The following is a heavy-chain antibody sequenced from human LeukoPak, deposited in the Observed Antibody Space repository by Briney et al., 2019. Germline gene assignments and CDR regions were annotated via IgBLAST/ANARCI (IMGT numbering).Heavy chain of an antibody. CDR2: ISGGGGTT. Sequence: PGGSLRLSCAASGFTFRSYSMAWVRQAPGKGLEWVSVISGGGGTTYYADSVKGRFAISRDNSKNTLYLQMNSLRAEDTAVYYCAKLGGSYPVYYGMDVWGQGTTVTVSS. D-gene: IGHD1-26*01. CDR3: AKLGGSYPVYYGMDV. V-gene: IGHV3-23*01. J-gene: IGHJ6*02. CDR1: GFTFRSYS.